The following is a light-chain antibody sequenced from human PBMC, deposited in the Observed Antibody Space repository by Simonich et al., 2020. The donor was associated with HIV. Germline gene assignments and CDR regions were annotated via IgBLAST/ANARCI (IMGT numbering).Light chain of an antibody. V-gene: IGKV3-11*01. J-gene: IGKJ4*01. Sequence: EIVMTQSPATLSVSPGERAPLSCRASQSVSSYLAWYQQKHGQAPKLLIYDASNRATGIPARFSGSGSGTDFTLTISSLEPEDFAVYYCQQRSSWPLTFGGGTKVEIK. CDR1: QSVSSY. CDR2: DAS. CDR3: QQRSSWPLT.